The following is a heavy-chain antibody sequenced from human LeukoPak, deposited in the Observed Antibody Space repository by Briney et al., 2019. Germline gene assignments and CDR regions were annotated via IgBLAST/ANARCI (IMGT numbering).Heavy chain of an antibody. D-gene: IGHD2-2*01. J-gene: IGHJ6*03. CDR1: GGSISSYY. CDR3: AGFGVPAALDYYYMDV. Sequence: SETLSLTCTVSGGSISSYYWSWIRQPPGKGLEWIGYIYYSGSTNYNPSLKSRVTISVDTSKHQFSLKLSSVTAADTAVYYCAGFGVPAALDYYYMDVWGKGTTVTVSS. V-gene: IGHV4-59*01. CDR2: IYYSGST.